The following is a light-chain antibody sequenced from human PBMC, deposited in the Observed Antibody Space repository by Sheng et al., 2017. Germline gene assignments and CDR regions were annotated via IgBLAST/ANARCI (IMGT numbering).Light chain of an antibody. Sequence: EIVLAQSPVTLSVSPGERATLSCRASQYISAYLAWYQQKPGQAPRLIIYDVSNRATGIPARFSGSGSGTDFTLTIRNLEPEDFAVYICQQRTSWPTFGGGTKVEI. CDR2: DVS. J-gene: IGKJ4*01. CDR1: QYISAY. V-gene: IGKV3-11*01. CDR3: QQRTSWPT.